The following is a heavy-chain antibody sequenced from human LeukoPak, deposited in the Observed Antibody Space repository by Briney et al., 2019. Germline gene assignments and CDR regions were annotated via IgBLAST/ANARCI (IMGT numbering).Heavy chain of an antibody. V-gene: IGHV3-43*02. CDR1: GFTFDDYA. D-gene: IGHD3-9*01. J-gene: IGHJ4*02. CDR2: ISGDGGRT. CDR3: AKVGILTGYWTFDY. Sequence: GGSQGLSCAASGFTFDDYAMHWVRQAPGKGLEWVSLISGDGGRTYYADSVKGRFTISRDNSKNSLYLQMNSLRTEDTALYYCAKVGILTGYWTFDYWGQGTLVTVSS.